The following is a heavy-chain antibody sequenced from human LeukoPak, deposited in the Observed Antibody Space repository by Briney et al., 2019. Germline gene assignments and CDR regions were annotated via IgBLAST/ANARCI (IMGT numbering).Heavy chain of an antibody. Sequence: HPGGSLRLSCAASGFTFSSYGMHWVRQAPGKGLEWVAVIWYGGSNKYYADSVKGRFTISRDNSKNTLYLQMNSLRAEDTAVYYCARQYDILTGYYRTSYFDYWGQGTLVTVSS. V-gene: IGHV3-33*01. CDR2: IWYGGSNK. CDR3: ARQYDILTGYYRTSYFDY. D-gene: IGHD3-9*01. CDR1: GFTFSSYG. J-gene: IGHJ4*02.